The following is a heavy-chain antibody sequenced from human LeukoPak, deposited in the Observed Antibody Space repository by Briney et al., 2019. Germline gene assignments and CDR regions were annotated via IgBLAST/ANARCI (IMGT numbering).Heavy chain of an antibody. CDR2: IKQVGSEK. Sequence: GGSLRLSCAASGFTFSSYSMNWVRQAPGKGLEWVASIKQVGSEKYYVDSVKGRFTISRDNAKNSLYLQMNSLRAEDTAVYYCASIPTTGKPGIAAAGTGGYWGQGTLVTVSS. J-gene: IGHJ4*02. D-gene: IGHD6-13*01. V-gene: IGHV3-7*01. CDR3: ASIPTTGKPGIAAAGTGGY. CDR1: GFTFSSYS.